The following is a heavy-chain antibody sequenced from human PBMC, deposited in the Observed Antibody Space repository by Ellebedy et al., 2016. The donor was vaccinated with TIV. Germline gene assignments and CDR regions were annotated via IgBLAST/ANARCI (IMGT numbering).Heavy chain of an antibody. Sequence: ASVKVSCKVSGYTLTELSMHWVRQAPGKGLEWMGGFDPEDGETIYAQKFQGRVTMTEDTSTDTAYMELSSLRSEDTAVYYCATPLYCTNGVCQDYWGQGTLVTVSP. J-gene: IGHJ4*02. CDR1: GYTLTELS. D-gene: IGHD2-8*01. CDR3: ATPLYCTNGVCQDY. V-gene: IGHV1-24*01. CDR2: FDPEDGET.